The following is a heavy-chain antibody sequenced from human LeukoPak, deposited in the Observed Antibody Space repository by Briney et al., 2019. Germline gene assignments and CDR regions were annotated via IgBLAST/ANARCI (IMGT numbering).Heavy chain of an antibody. CDR3: ASSGSGFGEFYYYGMDV. V-gene: IGHV4-34*01. CDR1: GWSFSGYY. J-gene: IGHJ6*02. Sequence: PSETLTLTCAAYGWSFSGYYWSWIRQPPGKGLEWVGEINHSGSTNYNPSLKSRVTISVDTSKNQFSLKLSSVTAADTAVYYCASSGSGFGEFYYYGMDVWGQGTTVTVSS. D-gene: IGHD3-10*01. CDR2: INHSGST.